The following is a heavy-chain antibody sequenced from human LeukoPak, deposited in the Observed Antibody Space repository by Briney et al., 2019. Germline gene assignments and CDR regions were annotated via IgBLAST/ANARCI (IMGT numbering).Heavy chain of an antibody. CDR2: ISSSGGTI. CDR3: ARSPSLSIAARRAGHYFDY. CDR1: GFTVSSNY. V-gene: IGHV3-48*01. J-gene: IGHJ4*02. Sequence: PGGSLRLSCAASGFTVSSNYMSWVRQAPGKGLEWVSAISSSGGTIYYADSVKGRFTISRDNAKNSLYLQMNSLRAEDTAVYYCARSPSLSIAARRAGHYFDYWGQGTLVTVSS. D-gene: IGHD6-6*01.